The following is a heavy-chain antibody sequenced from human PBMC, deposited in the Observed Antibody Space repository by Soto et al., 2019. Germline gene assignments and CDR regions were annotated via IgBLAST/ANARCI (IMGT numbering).Heavy chain of an antibody. V-gene: IGHV4-59*01. Sequence: SETLSLTCTVSGGSISSYYWSWIRQPPGKGLEWIGYIYYSGSTNYNPSLKIRVIISVDASKNQFSLKLSSVTAADTAVYYCARAPVAAADSYGMDVWGQGTTVTVSS. CDR3: ARAPVAAADSYGMDV. D-gene: IGHD6-13*01. J-gene: IGHJ6*02. CDR1: GGSISSYY. CDR2: IYYSGST.